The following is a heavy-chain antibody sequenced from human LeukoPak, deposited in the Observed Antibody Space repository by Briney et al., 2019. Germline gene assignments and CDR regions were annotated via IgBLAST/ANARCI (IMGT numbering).Heavy chain of an antibody. CDR1: GFTFSSYA. J-gene: IGHJ4*02. V-gene: IGHV3-30-3*01. D-gene: IGHD6-19*01. CDR3: ARDGYNSGWGELVY. CDR2: TSYGGSSK. Sequence: GGSLRLSCAASGFTFSSYAMHWVRQAPGKGLEWVAITSYGGSSKYYADSVKGRFTISRDNSKNTLYLQMNGLRAEDTALYYCARDGYNSGWGELVYWGQGTLVTVSS.